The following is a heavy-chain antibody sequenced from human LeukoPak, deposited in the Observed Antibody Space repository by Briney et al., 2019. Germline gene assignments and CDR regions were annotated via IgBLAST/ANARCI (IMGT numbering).Heavy chain of an antibody. CDR2: INPNSGGT. D-gene: IGHD3-10*01. Sequence: ASVKVSCKASGYTFTGYYMHWVRQAPGQGLEWMGWINPNSGGTNYAQKFQGRVTMTRDTSISTAYMELSGLRSDDTAVYYCARVNMVRGAKPFDYWGQGTLVTVSS. CDR1: GYTFTGYY. V-gene: IGHV1-2*02. CDR3: ARVNMVRGAKPFDY. J-gene: IGHJ4*02.